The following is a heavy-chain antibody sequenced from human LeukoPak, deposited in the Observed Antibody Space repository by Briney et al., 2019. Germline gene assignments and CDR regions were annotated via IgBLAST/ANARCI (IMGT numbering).Heavy chain of an antibody. Sequence: GGSLRLSCAASGFTFTYYTMNWVRQAPGKGLEWVSYISSSSSTIYYADSVKGRFTISRDNAKNSLCLQMNSLRAEDTAVYYCATSIAAAGTLDYWGQGILVTVSS. J-gene: IGHJ4*02. D-gene: IGHD6-13*01. CDR1: GFTFTYYT. CDR3: ATSIAAAGTLDY. CDR2: ISSSSSTI. V-gene: IGHV3-48*04.